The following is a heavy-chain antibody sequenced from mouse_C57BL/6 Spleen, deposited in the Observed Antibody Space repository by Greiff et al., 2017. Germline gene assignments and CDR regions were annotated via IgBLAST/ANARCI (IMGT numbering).Heavy chain of an antibody. CDR2: IYPRDGST. Sequence: VQLQQSGPELVKPGASVKLSCKASGYTFTSYDINWVKQRPGQGLEWIGWIYPRDGSTKYNEKFKGKATLTVDTSSSTAYMELHSLTSEDSAVYFCARYDYDEYYAMDYWGQGTSVTVSS. CDR3: ARYDYDEYYAMDY. J-gene: IGHJ4*01. D-gene: IGHD2-4*01. V-gene: IGHV1-85*01. CDR1: GYTFTSYD.